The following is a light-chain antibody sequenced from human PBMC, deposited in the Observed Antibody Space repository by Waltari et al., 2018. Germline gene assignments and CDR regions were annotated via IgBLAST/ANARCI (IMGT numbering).Light chain of an antibody. J-gene: IGLJ3*02. CDR3: NSYAGSSSWV. CDR1: SSDVGFYNY. CDR2: DVS. V-gene: IGLV2-14*01. Sequence: QSALTQPASVSGSPGQSITISCYGTSSDVGFYNYVSWYQQHPGKAPKVIVYDVSERPSGFSDRFSGSKSGNTASLTISGLQAEDEADYYCNSYAGSSSWVFGGGTKVTVL.